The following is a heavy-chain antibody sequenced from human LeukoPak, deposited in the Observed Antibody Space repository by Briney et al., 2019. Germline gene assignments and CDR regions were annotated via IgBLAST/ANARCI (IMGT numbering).Heavy chain of an antibody. Sequence: ASVKLSCKSSGYTFTNYSIAWVRQAPGQGLGWMGWINPNSGGTNYAQKFQVRVTMTRDTSISTAYMELSGLRSDDTAVYYCARDRLNIRGVIRTDYYYGMDVWGQGTTVTVSS. CDR3: ARDRLNIRGVIRTDYYYGMDV. D-gene: IGHD3-10*01. V-gene: IGHV1-2*02. CDR2: INPNSGGT. CDR1: GYTFTNYS. J-gene: IGHJ6*02.